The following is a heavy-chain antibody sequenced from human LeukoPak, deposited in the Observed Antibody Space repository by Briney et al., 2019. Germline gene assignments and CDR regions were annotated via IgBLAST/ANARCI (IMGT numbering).Heavy chain of an antibody. CDR3: AISYGRVAGTDFDY. CDR1: GYTFTGYY. Sequence: ASVKASCKASGYTFTGYYMHWVRQAPGQGLEWMGWMNPSSGERKYVQSFQGRVTLTRDTSITTAYMELSSLTSDDTAVYYCAISYGRVAGTDFDYWGQGTLVSVAS. D-gene: IGHD6-19*01. V-gene: IGHV1-2*02. J-gene: IGHJ4*02. CDR2: MNPSSGER.